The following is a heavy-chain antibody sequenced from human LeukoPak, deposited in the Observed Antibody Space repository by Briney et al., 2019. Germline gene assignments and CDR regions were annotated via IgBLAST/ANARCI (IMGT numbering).Heavy chain of an antibody. CDR1: GYRFTTYW. CDR3: ARARYCSGGSCYAEY. J-gene: IGHJ4*02. Sequence: PGESLKISCKGSGYRFTTYWIGWVRQMPGKGLEWMGIIYPGDSDTRYSPSFQGQVTISADKSIGTAYLQWSSLKASDTAMYYCARARYCSGGSCYAEYWGQGTLVTVSS. CDR2: IYPGDSDT. D-gene: IGHD2-15*01. V-gene: IGHV5-51*01.